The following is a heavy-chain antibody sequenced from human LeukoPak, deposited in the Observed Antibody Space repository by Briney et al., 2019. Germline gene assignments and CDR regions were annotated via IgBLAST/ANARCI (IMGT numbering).Heavy chain of an antibody. CDR1: GGSISSYY. Sequence: PSETLSLTCTVSGGSISSYYWGWIRQPPRKGLEWIGYIYYGGSTTYNPSLKSRVTISVDTSKNQFSLKLSSVTAADTAVYYCARACYFDSWGQGTLVTVSS. CDR2: IYYGGST. CDR3: ARACYFDS. V-gene: IGHV4-59*08. J-gene: IGHJ4*02.